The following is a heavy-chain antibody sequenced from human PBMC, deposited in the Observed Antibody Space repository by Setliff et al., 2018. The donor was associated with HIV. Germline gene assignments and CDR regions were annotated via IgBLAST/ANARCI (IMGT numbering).Heavy chain of an antibody. D-gene: IGHD2-15*01. CDR3: AKARRVADFDY. V-gene: IGHV4-59*08. J-gene: IGHJ4*02. Sequence: PSETLSLTCTVSGGSLRSYYWSWIRQSPGKGLEWIGYIFSSGTTDYNPSLKSRVTLALDTSRNQLSLKLTSVTAADTAVYYCAKARRVADFDYWGQGTLVTVSS. CDR1: GGSLRSYY. CDR2: IFSSGTT.